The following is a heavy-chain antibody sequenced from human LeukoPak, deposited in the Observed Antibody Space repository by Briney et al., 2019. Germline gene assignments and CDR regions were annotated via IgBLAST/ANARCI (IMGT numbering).Heavy chain of an antibody. CDR2: IIPIFGTA. Sequence: SVKVSCKASGYTFTTYGMNWVRQAPGQGLEWMGGIIPIFGTANYAQKFQGRVTITADKSTSTAYMELSSLRSEDTAVYYCARVITMVRGVIITFSAFDIWGQGTMVTVSS. J-gene: IGHJ3*02. V-gene: IGHV1-69*06. CDR3: ARVITMVRGVIITFSAFDI. D-gene: IGHD3-10*01. CDR1: GYTFTTYG.